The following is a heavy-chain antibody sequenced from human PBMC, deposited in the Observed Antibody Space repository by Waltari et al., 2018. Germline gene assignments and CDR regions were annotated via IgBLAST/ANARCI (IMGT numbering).Heavy chain of an antibody. CDR3: AREVGGSYDGIFDY. CDR1: GGTFSSYA. Sequence: QVQLVQAGAEVKKPGSSVKVSCKASGGTFSSYAISWVRQAPGQGLEWMGGVLPIFGPANYARKCQGRVTITADESTSTAYMELSSLRSEDTAVYYCAREVGGSYDGIFDYWGQGTLVTVSS. CDR2: VLPIFGPA. J-gene: IGHJ4*02. V-gene: IGHV1-69*01. D-gene: IGHD1-26*01.